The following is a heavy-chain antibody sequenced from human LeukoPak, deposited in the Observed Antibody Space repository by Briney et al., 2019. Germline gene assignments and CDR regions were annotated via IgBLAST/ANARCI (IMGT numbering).Heavy chain of an antibody. Sequence: ASVKVSCKASGYTFTSYYMHWVRQAPGQGLEWMGIINPSGGSTSYAQKFQGRVIMTRDTSTSTVYMELSSLGSEDTAVYYCASPGICSSTSCYSLGAFDIWGQGTMVTVSS. CDR3: ASPGICSSTSCYSLGAFDI. CDR1: GYTFTSYY. V-gene: IGHV1-46*01. D-gene: IGHD2-2*01. CDR2: INPSGGST. J-gene: IGHJ3*02.